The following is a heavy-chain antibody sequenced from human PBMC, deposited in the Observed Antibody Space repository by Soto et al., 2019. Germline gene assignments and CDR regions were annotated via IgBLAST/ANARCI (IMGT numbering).Heavy chain of an antibody. V-gene: IGHV1-8*01. CDR1: GYTFTNYD. CDR3: ARSLYYGSGSFFP. D-gene: IGHD3-10*01. Sequence: ASVKVSCKASGYTFTNYDINWVRQATGQGLEWMGWMSPNSGNTGYAQKFQDRVIMTRNTSISTAYMELSSLRSEDTAVYYCARSLYYGSGSFFPWAHGTLVTVSS. J-gene: IGHJ4*01. CDR2: MSPNSGNT.